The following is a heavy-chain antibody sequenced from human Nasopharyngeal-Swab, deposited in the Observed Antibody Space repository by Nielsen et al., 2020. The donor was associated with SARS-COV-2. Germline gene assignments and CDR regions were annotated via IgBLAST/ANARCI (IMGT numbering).Heavy chain of an antibody. V-gene: IGHV3-23*01. Sequence: GGSLRLSCAASGFTFSSYAISWVRQAPGKGLEWVSVISGSDYSTYYADSVKGRFTISRDNSKNTLYLQMNSLRAEDTAVYYCARAGGGYSYADYWGQGTLVTVSS. J-gene: IGHJ4*02. CDR2: ISGSDYST. CDR3: ARAGGGYSYADY. CDR1: GFTFSSYA. D-gene: IGHD5-18*01.